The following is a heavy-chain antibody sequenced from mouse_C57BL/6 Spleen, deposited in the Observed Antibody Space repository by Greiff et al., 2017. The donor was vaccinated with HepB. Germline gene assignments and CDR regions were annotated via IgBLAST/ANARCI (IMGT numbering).Heavy chain of an antibody. CDR3: ARDGYYDYAMDY. CDR2: ISDGGSYT. Sequence: EVQLVESGGGLVKPGGSLKLSCAASGFTFSSYAMSWVRQTPEKRLEWVATISDGGSYTYYPDNVKGRFTISRDNAKNNLYLQMSHLKSEDPAMYYCARDGYYDYAMDYWGQGTSVTVSS. D-gene: IGHD2-3*01. V-gene: IGHV5-4*01. J-gene: IGHJ4*01. CDR1: GFTFSSYA.